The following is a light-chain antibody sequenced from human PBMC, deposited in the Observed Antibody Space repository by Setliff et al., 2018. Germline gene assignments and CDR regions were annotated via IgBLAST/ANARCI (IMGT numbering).Light chain of an antibody. V-gene: IGKV4-1*01. Sequence: DIVMTQSPDSLTVSLGERATINCKSSRSVLYTSDNRDYLAWYRQKSGQPPTLLISWASTRENGVPDRFSGSGSGTDFTLTISSLQAEDVAVYYCQQYYSTPPTFGGGTKVDIK. CDR1: RSVLYTSDNRDY. J-gene: IGKJ4*01. CDR3: QQYYSTPPT. CDR2: WAS.